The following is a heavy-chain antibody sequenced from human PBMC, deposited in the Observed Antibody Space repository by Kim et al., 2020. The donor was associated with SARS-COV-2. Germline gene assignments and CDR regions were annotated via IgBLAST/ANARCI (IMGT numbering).Heavy chain of an antibody. V-gene: IGHV3-48*03. Sequence: GGSLRLSCAASGFTFSSYEMNWVRQAPGKGLEWVSYISSSGSTIYYADSVKGRFTISRDNAKNSLYLQMNSLRAEDTAVYYCARDPPASYGYPQRFDPWGQGTLVTVSS. D-gene: IGHD5-18*01. CDR3: ARDPPASYGYPQRFDP. CDR2: ISSSGSTI. J-gene: IGHJ5*02. CDR1: GFTFSSYE.